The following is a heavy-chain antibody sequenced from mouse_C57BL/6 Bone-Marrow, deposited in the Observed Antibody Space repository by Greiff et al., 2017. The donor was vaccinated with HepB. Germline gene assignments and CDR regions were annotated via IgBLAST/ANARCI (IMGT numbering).Heavy chain of an antibody. CDR3: ARDYYGSSFFDY. D-gene: IGHD1-1*01. J-gene: IGHJ2*01. CDR2: IYPRDGST. V-gene: IGHV1-78*01. CDR1: GYTFTDHT. Sequence: VQVVESDAELVKPGASVKISCKVSGYTFTDHTIHWLKQRPEQGLEWIGYIYPRDGSTKYNEKFKGKATLTADKSSSTAYMQLNSLTSEDSAVYFCARDYYGSSFFDYWGQGTTLTVSS.